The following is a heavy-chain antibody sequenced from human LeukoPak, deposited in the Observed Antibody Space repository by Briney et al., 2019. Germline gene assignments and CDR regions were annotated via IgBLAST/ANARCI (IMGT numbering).Heavy chain of an antibody. Sequence: SATLSLTCTVSGGSISSGGYSWSWIRQYPGKGLDWIVYIFYSESTYYNPSLKSRVTISVDTSKYQFSLKLSSVTAADTAVYYCATDYYDSSGDYFVAFDIWGQGTMVTASS. D-gene: IGHD3-22*01. J-gene: IGHJ3*02. CDR2: IFYSEST. CDR3: ATDYYDSSGDYFVAFDI. V-gene: IGHV4-31*03. CDR1: GGSISSGGYS.